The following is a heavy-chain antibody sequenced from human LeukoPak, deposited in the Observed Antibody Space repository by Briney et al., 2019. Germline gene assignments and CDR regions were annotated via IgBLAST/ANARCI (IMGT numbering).Heavy chain of an antibody. CDR2: ISYGGSNK. CDR3: ARDEPYSGSPGVDY. CDR1: GFTFSSYA. J-gene: IGHJ4*02. D-gene: IGHD1-26*01. V-gene: IGHV3-30-3*01. Sequence: GWSLRLSCAAPGFTFSSYAMHWLRQAPGKGLEGVAVISYGGSNKYYADSAKGRFTISRDNSKNTLYLQMNSLRAEDTAVYYCARDEPYSGSPGVDYWGQGTLVTVSS.